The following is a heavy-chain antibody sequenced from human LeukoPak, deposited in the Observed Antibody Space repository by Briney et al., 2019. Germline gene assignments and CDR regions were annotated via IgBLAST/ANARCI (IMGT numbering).Heavy chain of an antibody. Sequence: SETLSLTCTVSGGSISSSSYYWGWIRQPPGKGLEWIGSIYYSGSTYYNPSLKSRVTISVDTSKNQFSLKLSSVTAADTAVYYCARGRNYFVPINWFDPWGQGTLVTVSS. CDR2: IYYSGST. CDR3: ARGRNYFVPINWFDP. D-gene: IGHD5-24*01. V-gene: IGHV4-39*07. CDR1: GGSISSSSYY. J-gene: IGHJ5*02.